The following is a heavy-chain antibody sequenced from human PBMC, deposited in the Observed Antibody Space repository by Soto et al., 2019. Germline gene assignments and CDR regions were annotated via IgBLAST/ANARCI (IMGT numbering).Heavy chain of an antibody. CDR1: GGSISSGGHS. D-gene: IGHD3-3*01. J-gene: IGHJ5*02. CDR3: DIAGAKPSSEWPNWFVP. V-gene: IGHV4-30-2*01. Sequence: QLQLQESGSGLVQPSQTLSLTCAVSGGSISSGGHSWSWIRQPPGKGLEWIGYIYHSGSTFYNPCPGGRVTIVVGRCTQELSITMYSVTAAHTDNYYCDIAGAKPSSEWPNWFVPCGQGTLVAVSS. CDR2: IYHSGST.